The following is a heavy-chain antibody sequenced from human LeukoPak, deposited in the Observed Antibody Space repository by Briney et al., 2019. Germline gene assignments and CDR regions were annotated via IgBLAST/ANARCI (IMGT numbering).Heavy chain of an antibody. V-gene: IGHV3-21*01. CDR2: ISSSSSYI. CDR1: GFTLSSYS. CDR3: ARGSSNSGSYYNWFDP. D-gene: IGHD1-26*01. J-gene: IGHJ5*02. Sequence: GGSLRLSCAASGFTLSSYSMHWVRQAPGKGLEWVSSISSSSSYIYYADSVKGRFTISRDNAKNSLFLQMNSLRAEDTAVYYCARGSSNSGSYYNWFDPWGQGTLVSVSS.